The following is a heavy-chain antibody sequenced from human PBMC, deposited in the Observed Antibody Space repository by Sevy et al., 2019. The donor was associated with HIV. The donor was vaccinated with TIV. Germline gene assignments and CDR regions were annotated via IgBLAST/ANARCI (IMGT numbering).Heavy chain of an antibody. CDR1: GFTFSSYG. CDR3: ASDLIGGYCSSTSCPYAFDI. V-gene: IGHV3-33*08. CDR2: IWYDGSNK. Sequence: GGSLRLSCAASGFTFSSYGMHWVRQAPGKGLEWVAVIWYDGSNKYYADSVKGRFTISRDNSKNTLYLQMNSLRAEDTAGYYCASDLIGGYCSSTSCPYAFDIWGQGTMVTVSS. D-gene: IGHD2-2*01. J-gene: IGHJ3*02.